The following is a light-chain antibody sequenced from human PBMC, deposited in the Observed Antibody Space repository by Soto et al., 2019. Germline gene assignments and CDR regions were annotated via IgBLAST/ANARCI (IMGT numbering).Light chain of an antibody. CDR1: SSDVGGYNY. CDR2: DVN. CDR3: SSYTSSLVV. Sequence: QSALTQPASVSGSPGQSITISCTGTSSDVGGYNYVSWYQQHPGKAPELLIYDVNNRPSGVSNRFSGSKSGNTASLTISGLRAEDEADYYCSSYTSSLVVFGGGTKVTVL. V-gene: IGLV2-14*01. J-gene: IGLJ2*01.